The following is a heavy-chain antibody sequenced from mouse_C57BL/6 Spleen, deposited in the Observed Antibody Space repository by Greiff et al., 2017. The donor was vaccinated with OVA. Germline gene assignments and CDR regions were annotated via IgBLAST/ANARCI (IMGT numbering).Heavy chain of an antibody. J-gene: IGHJ1*03. Sequence: QVQLKQPGAELVRPGTSVKLSCKASGYTFTSYWMHWVKQRPGQGLEWIGVIDPSDSYTNYNQKFKGKATLTVDTSSSTAYMQLSSLTSEDSAVYYCASSYGSSYGYFDVWGTGTTVTVSS. CDR1: GYTFTSYW. CDR2: IDPSDSYT. D-gene: IGHD1-1*01. CDR3: ASSYGSSYGYFDV. V-gene: IGHV1-59*01.